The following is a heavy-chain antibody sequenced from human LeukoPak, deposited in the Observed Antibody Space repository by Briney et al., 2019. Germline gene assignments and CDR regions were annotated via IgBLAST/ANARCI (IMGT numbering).Heavy chain of an antibody. Sequence: SVKVSCKASGGTFSSYAISWVRQAPGQGLEWMGGIIPIFGTANYAQKFQGRVTITADESTSTAYMELSSLRSEDTAAYYCAILTNRNYGDYWGQGTLVTVSS. J-gene: IGHJ4*02. D-gene: IGHD3-10*01. CDR1: GGTFSSYA. V-gene: IGHV1-69*01. CDR3: AILTNRNYGDY. CDR2: IIPIFGTA.